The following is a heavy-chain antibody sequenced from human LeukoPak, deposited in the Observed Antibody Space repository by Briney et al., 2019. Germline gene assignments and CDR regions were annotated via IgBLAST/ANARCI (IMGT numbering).Heavy chain of an antibody. CDR2: INTDGSST. V-gene: IGHV3-74*01. CDR1: GFIFSSYW. D-gene: IGHD2-15*01. J-gene: IGHJ3*02. CDR3: ARDASVCSGGSCYSRAFDI. Sequence: GGSPRLSCAASGFIFSSYWMHWVRHAPGKGLAWVSRINTDGSSTSYADSVKGRFTISRDNAKNSLYLQMNSLRAEDTALYHCARDASVCSGGSCYSRAFDIWGQGTMVTVSS.